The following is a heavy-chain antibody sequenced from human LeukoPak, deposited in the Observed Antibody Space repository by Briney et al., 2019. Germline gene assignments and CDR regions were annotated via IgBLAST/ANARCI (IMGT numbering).Heavy chain of an antibody. CDR1: GFTFSSYW. Sequence: GGSLRLSCAASGFTFSSYWMSWVRQAPGKGLEWVANIKQDGSEKYYVDSVKGRFTISRDNAKNSLYLQMNSLRAEDTAVYYCARARPAAAGTFDYYYYYGMDVWGQGTTVTVSS. J-gene: IGHJ6*02. CDR3: ARARPAAAGTFDYYYYYGMDV. V-gene: IGHV3-7*01. D-gene: IGHD6-13*01. CDR2: IKQDGSEK.